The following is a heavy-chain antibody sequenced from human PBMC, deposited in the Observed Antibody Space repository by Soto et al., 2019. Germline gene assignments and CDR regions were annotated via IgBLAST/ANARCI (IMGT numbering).Heavy chain of an antibody. D-gene: IGHD2-15*01. CDR3: ARAVDCSGGSCYSGTDKWFDP. Sequence: SETLSLTCTVSGGSISRYYWSWIRQSPGKGLEWIGYMYYSGNANYNPSLRSRITISVDTSKNQFSLNLNSVTAADTAVYYCARAVDCSGGSCYSGTDKWFDPWGQGALVTVSS. CDR2: MYYSGNA. V-gene: IGHV4-59*01. J-gene: IGHJ5*02. CDR1: GGSISRYY.